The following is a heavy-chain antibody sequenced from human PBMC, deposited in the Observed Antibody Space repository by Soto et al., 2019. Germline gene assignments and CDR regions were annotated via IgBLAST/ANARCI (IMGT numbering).Heavy chain of an antibody. CDR2: ISVSGGTT. CDR1: GFTFSSYA. D-gene: IGHD1-26*01. CDR3: AKGAGSYYYFDY. V-gene: IGHV3-23*01. J-gene: IGHJ4*02. Sequence: GGSLRLSCAASGFTFSSYAMSWVRQAPGKGLEWVSGISVSGGTTYYADSVKGRFTISRDNSYNTLSLQMNSLRAEDTAVYYCAKGAGSYYYFDYWGQGALVTVSS.